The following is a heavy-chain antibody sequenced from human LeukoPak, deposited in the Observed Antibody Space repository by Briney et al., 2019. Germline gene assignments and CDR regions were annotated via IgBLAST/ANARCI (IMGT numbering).Heavy chain of an antibody. CDR1: GGSISSSNW. CDR3: ARYLGVRGVYDAFDI. Sequence: SGTLSLTCAVSGGSISSSNWWSWVRQPPGKGLEWIGEIYHSGSTNYNPSLKSRVTTSVDKSKNQFSLKLSSVTAADTAVYYCARYLGVRGVYDAFDIWGQGTMVTVSS. CDR2: IYHSGST. D-gene: IGHD3-10*01. J-gene: IGHJ3*02. V-gene: IGHV4-4*02.